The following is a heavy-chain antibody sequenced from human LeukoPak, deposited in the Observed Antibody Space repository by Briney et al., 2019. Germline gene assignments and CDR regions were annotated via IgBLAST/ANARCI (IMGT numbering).Heavy chain of an antibody. CDR1: GVSISSSSYY. Sequence: SETLSLTCTVSGVSISSSSYYWGWIRQPPGKGLEWIGSMYYSESTYYNPSLKSRVTISVDTSKNQFSLKLSSVTAADTAMYYCASVLGGHAFDIWGQGTMVTVSS. J-gene: IGHJ3*02. V-gene: IGHV4-39*07. CDR2: MYYSEST. D-gene: IGHD3-16*01. CDR3: ASVLGGHAFDI.